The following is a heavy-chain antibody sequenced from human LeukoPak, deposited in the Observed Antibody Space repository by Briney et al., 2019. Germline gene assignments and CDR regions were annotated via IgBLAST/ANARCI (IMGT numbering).Heavy chain of an antibody. CDR1: GGSFSGYY. V-gene: IGHV4-34*01. Sequence: SETLSLTCAVYGGSFSGYYWSWIRQPPGKGLEWIGSMYHSGSSYYNPSLKSRVTFSVDTSKNQFSLKLSSVPAADTAVYYCARPSGSLFDYWGQGTLVTVSS. J-gene: IGHJ4*02. D-gene: IGHD1-26*01. CDR3: ARPSGSLFDY. CDR2: MYHSGSS.